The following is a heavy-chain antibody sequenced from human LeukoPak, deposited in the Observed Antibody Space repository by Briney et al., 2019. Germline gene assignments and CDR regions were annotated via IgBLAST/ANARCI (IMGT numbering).Heavy chain of an antibody. Sequence: QPGRSLRLSCAASGFTFGSYEMNWVSQAPGKGLGWVSYIGSSGSTIYCADSVKGRYSISRDNAKNSPYLQMNSLRAEDTAVYYCAREYHTFGDHDGALDIWGQGTMVTVSS. J-gene: IGHJ3*02. D-gene: IGHD2-2*01. CDR1: GFTFGSYE. CDR3: AREYHTFGDHDGALDI. CDR2: IGSSGSTI. V-gene: IGHV3-48*03.